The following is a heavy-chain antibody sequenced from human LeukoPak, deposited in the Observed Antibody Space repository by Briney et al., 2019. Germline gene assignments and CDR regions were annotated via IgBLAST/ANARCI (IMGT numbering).Heavy chain of an antibody. D-gene: IGHD2-2*01. CDR1: AGSISTNY. CDR3: ARDLFPRYCSSTSDYATNWGDP. J-gene: IGHJ5*02. V-gene: IGHV4-4*07. CDR2: IYTSGRT. Sequence: SETLSLTCTVSAGSISTNYWRWIRQPAGKGLEWIRRIYTSGRTNSNPSLKSRVTMSVDTSKNQFSLKLSSVTAADTAVYYCARDLFPRYCSSTSDYATNWGDPWGQGTLVTVSS.